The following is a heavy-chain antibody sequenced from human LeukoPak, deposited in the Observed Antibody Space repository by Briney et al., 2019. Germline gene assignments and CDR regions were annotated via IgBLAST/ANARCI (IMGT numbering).Heavy chain of an antibody. CDR3: ASAGSLGYDSSGYYFRPDAFDI. Sequence: SETLSLTCTVSGGSISSYYWSWIRQPPGKGLEWVGYIYYSGSTNYNPSLKSRVTISVDTSKNQFSLKLSSVTAADTAVYYCASAGSLGYDSSGYYFRPDAFDIWGQGTMVTVSS. D-gene: IGHD3-22*01. CDR2: IYYSGST. J-gene: IGHJ3*02. V-gene: IGHV4-59*01. CDR1: GGSISSYY.